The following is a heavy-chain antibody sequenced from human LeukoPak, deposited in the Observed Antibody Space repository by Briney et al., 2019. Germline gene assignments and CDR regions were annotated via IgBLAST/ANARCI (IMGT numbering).Heavy chain of an antibody. V-gene: IGHV1-69*05. CDR2: IIPIFGTA. D-gene: IGHD3-22*01. Sequence: SVKVSCKASGGTFSSYAISWVRQAPGQGLEWMGGIIPIFGTANYAQKFQGRVTITTDESTSTAYMELSSLRSEDTAVYYCARYMGYDSRDGAFDIWGQGTMVTVSS. CDR3: ARYMGYDSRDGAFDI. J-gene: IGHJ3*02. CDR1: GGTFSSYA.